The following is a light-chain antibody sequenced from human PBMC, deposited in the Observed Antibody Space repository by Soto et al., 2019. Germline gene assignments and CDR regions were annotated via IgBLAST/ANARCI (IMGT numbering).Light chain of an antibody. V-gene: IGKV4-1*01. Sequence: DIVMTQSPDSLAVSLGETATINCKAIQSVLYSSINKNYLAWYQQKPGQPPKLLIYWASTRESGVPDRFSGSESGTDFTLTISSLQAEDVAVYYCQQYYSTPRTFGQGTKVDIK. CDR2: WAS. CDR1: QSVLYSSINKNY. J-gene: IGKJ1*01. CDR3: QQYYSTPRT.